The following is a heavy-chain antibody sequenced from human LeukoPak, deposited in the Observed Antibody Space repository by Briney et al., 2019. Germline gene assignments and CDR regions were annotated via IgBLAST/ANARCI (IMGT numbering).Heavy chain of an antibody. CDR2: ISGDGGST. D-gene: IGHD4-17*01. V-gene: IGHV3-43*02. J-gene: IGHJ3*02. CDR1: GFTFDDYA. Sequence: GGSLRLSCAASGFTFDDYAMHWVRQAPGKGLEWVPLISGDGGSTYYADSVKGRFTISRDNSKNSLYLQMSSLRTEDTALYYCAKGMTTVTRDAFDIWGQGTMVTVSS. CDR3: AKGMTTVTRDAFDI.